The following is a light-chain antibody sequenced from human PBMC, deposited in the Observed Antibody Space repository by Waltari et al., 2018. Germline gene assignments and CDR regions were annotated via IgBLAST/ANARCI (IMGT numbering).Light chain of an antibody. CDR2: GNS. J-gene: IGLJ2*01. V-gene: IGLV1-40*01. Sequence: QSGLTQPPSVSGAPGQRVTISCTGSSSNMGAGYDVPRYQLLPGTAPKLLIYGNSNRPSGVPDRFSGSKSGTSASLAITGLQAEDEADYYCQSYDSSLSTSVFGGGTKLTVL. CDR3: QSYDSSLSTSV. CDR1: SSNMGAGYD.